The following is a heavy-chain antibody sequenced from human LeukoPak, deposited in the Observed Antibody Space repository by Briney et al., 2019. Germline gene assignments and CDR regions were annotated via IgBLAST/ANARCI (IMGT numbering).Heavy chain of an antibody. CDR2: VSPYNGNT. J-gene: IGHJ4*02. CDR1: GYTFTGYY. V-gene: IGHV1-18*04. D-gene: IGHD3-10*01. CDR3: ARNGRVRRVVKDLFEY. Sequence: ASVKVSCKASGYTFTGYYMHWVRQAPGQGPEWMGRVSPYNGNTYYSQRFQDRVTITKDTSTGTAYMDLRNLRTDDTAMYYCARNGRVRRVVKDLFEYWGQGTLVTVSS.